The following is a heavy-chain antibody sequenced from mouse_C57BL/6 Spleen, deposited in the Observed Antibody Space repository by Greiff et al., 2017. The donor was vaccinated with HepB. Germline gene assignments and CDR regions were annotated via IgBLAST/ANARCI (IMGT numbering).Heavy chain of an antibody. CDR3: DSSIYYGNDYYAMDY. J-gene: IGHJ4*01. CDR2: IWSDGST. Sequence: QVQLKESGPGLVAPSQSLSITCTVSGFSLTSYGVHWVRQPPGKGLEWLVVIWSDGSTTYNSAPKSRLSISKDNSKSQVFLKMNRLQTDDTAMYYCDSSIYYGNDYYAMDYWGQGTSVTVSS. D-gene: IGHD2-1*01. V-gene: IGHV2-6*03. CDR1: GFSLTSYG.